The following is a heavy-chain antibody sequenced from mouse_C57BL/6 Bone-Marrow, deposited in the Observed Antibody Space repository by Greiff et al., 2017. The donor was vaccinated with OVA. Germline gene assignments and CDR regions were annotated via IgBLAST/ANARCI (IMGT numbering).Heavy chain of an antibody. Sequence: EVKLMESGGGLVQPGGSLKLSCAASGFTFSDYGMAWVRQAPRKGPEWVAFISNLAYSIYDADTVTGRFTISRENAKNTLYLEMSSLRSEDTAMYYCAREGGTKGYFDVWGTGTTVTVSS. CDR2: ISNLAYSI. D-gene: IGHD3-3*01. CDR3: AREGGTKGYFDV. V-gene: IGHV5-15*01. CDR1: GFTFSDYG. J-gene: IGHJ1*03.